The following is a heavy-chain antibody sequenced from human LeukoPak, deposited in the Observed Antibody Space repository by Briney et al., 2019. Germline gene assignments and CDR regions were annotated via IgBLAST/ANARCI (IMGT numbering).Heavy chain of an antibody. D-gene: IGHD5-12*01. J-gene: IGHJ4*02. CDR3: AKDPRVATIEIFDY. V-gene: IGHV3-23*01. CDR1: GFTFSSYA. CDR2: ISGGGGVT. Sequence: PGVSLRLSCAASGFTFSSYAMSWVRQAPGKGLEWVSSISGGGGVTYYADSVKGRFTISRDNSKNTLYLQMNSLRVEDTAVYYCAKDPRVATIEIFDYWGQGTPVTVSS.